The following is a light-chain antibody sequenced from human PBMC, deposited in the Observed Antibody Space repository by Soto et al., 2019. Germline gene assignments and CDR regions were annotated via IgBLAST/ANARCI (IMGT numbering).Light chain of an antibody. CDR2: DTS. V-gene: IGKV3-15*01. CDR3: QPYNNWPLT. Sequence: VISQSPATLSVSPGAGATLSCRASQGIGDTLAWYQHKHGQTPRLLIYDTSTRATGVPTRFSGSRSGAELTITINSLKSEDFEVYYCQPYNNWPLTFGGGTKVDIK. J-gene: IGKJ4*01. CDR1: QGIGDT.